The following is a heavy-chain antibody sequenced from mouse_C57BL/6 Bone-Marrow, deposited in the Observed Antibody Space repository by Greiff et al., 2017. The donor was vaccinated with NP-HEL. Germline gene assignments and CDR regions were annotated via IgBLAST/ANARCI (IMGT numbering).Heavy chain of an antibody. Sequence: QVQLQQPGAELVKPGASVKLSCKASGYTFTSYWMHWVKQRPGQGLAWIGMIHPTSGSTNYNEKYKSKATLTVDKSSSTAYMQLSSLTSEDSAVYYVARGLKRGFAYWGQGTLVTVSA. CDR3: ARGLKRGFAY. CDR2: IHPTSGST. D-gene: IGHD1-3*01. V-gene: IGHV1-64*01. J-gene: IGHJ3*01. CDR1: GYTFTSYW.